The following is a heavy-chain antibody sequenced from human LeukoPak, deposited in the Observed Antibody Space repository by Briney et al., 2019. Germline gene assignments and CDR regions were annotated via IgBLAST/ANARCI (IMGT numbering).Heavy chain of an antibody. V-gene: IGHV3-21*04. D-gene: IGHD6-19*01. CDR3: AITYSSGWYRHFQH. CDR2: ISSSSSYI. Sequence: PGGSLRLSCAASGFTFSSYSMNWVRQAPGKGLEWVSSISSSSSYIYYADSVKGRFTISRDNAKNSLYLQMNSLRAEDTAVYYCAITYSSGWYRHFQHWGQGTLVTVSS. CDR1: GFTFSSYS. J-gene: IGHJ1*01.